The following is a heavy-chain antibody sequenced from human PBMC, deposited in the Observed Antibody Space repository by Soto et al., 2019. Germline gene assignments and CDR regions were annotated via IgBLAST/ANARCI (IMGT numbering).Heavy chain of an antibody. CDR1: GYTFTSYA. J-gene: IGHJ4*02. CDR2: INAGNGNT. D-gene: IGHD2-2*01. V-gene: IGHV1-3*01. Sequence: ASVKVSCKASGYTFTSYAMHWVLQAPGQRLEWMGWINAGNGNTKYSQKFQGRVTITRDTSASTAYMELSNLRSEDTAVYYCAREFVVVPAARGFDYWGQGTLVTVSS. CDR3: AREFVVVPAARGFDY.